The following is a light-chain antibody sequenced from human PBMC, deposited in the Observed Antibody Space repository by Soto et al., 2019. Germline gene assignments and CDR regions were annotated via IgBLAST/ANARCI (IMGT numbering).Light chain of an antibody. CDR3: LQDYNYPRT. J-gene: IGKJ4*01. V-gene: IGKV1-6*01. CDR2: AAS. CDR1: QGIRDD. Sequence: IPMTQSPSSLSASVGDIVTITCRASQGIRDDLGWYQQKPGEAPKLLIYAASSLQSGVPSRFSGSVSGTDFTLTISSLQPEDFATYYCLQDYNYPRTFGGGTKVEIK.